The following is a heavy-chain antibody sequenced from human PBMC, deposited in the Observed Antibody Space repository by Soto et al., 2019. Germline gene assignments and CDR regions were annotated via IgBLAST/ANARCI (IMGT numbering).Heavy chain of an antibody. D-gene: IGHD2-8*01. V-gene: IGHV3-30-3*01. J-gene: IGHJ6*02. CDR2: ISYDGSNK. CDR3: ASLYGQYYYYGMDV. CDR1: GFTFSSYA. Sequence: GGSLRLSCAASGFTFSSYAMHWVRQAPGKGLEWVAVISYDGSNKYYADSVKGRFTISRDNSKNTLYLQMNSLRAEDTAVYYCASLYGQYYYYGMDVWGQGTTVTVSS.